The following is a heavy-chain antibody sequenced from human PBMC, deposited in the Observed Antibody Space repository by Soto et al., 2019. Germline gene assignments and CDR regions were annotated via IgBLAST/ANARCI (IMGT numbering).Heavy chain of an antibody. J-gene: IGHJ4*02. V-gene: IGHV3-30-3*01. CDR2: ISYDGSNK. D-gene: IGHD6-6*01. CDR3: ARDISSSYDY. CDR1: GFTFSSYS. Sequence: GGSLRLSCAASGFTFSSYSMYWVRQAPGKGLEWVAVISYDGSNKYYADSVKGRFTISRDNSKNTLYLQMNSLRAEDTAVYYCARDISSSYDYWGQGTLVTVSS.